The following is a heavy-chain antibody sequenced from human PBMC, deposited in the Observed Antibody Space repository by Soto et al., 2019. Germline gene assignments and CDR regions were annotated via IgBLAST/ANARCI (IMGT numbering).Heavy chain of an antibody. D-gene: IGHD1-1*01. CDR3: SRHDNTDDAWLDP. V-gene: IGHV3-73*01. Sequence: EVQVVESGGGLVQPGGSLKLSCAASGFSFSDSAIHWVRQASGKGLEWVGRISSKASAYATAYAASVKGRFTISRDDSKKTAYLQLNSLKSEDAAVYYCSRHDNTDDAWLDPWGQGTLVTVSS. J-gene: IGHJ5*02. CDR2: ISSKASAYAT. CDR1: GFSFSDSA.